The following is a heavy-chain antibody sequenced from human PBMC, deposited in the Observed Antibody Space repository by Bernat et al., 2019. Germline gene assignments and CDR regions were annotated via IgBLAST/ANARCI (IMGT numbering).Heavy chain of an antibody. Sequence: QLQLQESGPGLVKPSETLSLTCTVSGGSISSSSYYWGWIRQPPGKGLEWIGSIYYSGSTYYNPSLKSRVTISVDTSKNQFSLKLSSVTAADTAVYYCASLPGYSSVAGSSWGQGTLVTVSS. CDR1: GGSISSSSYY. V-gene: IGHV4-39*01. J-gene: IGHJ4*02. CDR2: IYYSGST. CDR3: ASLPGYSSVAGSS. D-gene: IGHD6-13*01.